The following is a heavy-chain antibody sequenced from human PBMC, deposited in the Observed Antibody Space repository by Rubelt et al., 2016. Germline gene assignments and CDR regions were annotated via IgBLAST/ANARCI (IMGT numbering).Heavy chain of an antibody. J-gene: IGHJ3*02. V-gene: IGHV3-21*06. D-gene: IGHD1-14*01. CDR2: MSTSSNNYV. CDR1: GFTFSIFG. CDR3: ARGGAAGEAFDI. Sequence: GGGLIQPGGSLRLSCAASGFTFSIFGMSWVRQAPGKGLEWVSSMSTSSNNYVYYADSVKGRFTISRDNSKNMLYLQMNSLRAEDTAVYYCARGGAAGEAFDIWGQGTMVTVSS.